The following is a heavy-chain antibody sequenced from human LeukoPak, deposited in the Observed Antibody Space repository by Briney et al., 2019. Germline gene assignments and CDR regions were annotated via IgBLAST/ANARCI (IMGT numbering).Heavy chain of an antibody. CDR2: ISGSGVDT. J-gene: IGHJ4*02. Sequence: PGGSLRLSCAASGLSFSTYAMSWVRQAPGKRLEWVAGISGSGVDTHYAGSVNGRFRISRDNSANTLYLQMNSLREEDTALYYCASGTYRLGDYWGQGTQVAVSP. CDR1: GLSFSTYA. V-gene: IGHV3-23*01. CDR3: ASGTYRLGDY. D-gene: IGHD3-10*01.